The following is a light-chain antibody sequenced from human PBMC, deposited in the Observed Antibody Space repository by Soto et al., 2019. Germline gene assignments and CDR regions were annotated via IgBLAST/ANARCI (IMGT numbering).Light chain of an antibody. J-gene: IGKJ5*01. Sequence: DIQITHSQSALSSSVGDRVTIAFRASQGISNYLAWFQQKPGKVPKRLIYDASSLQSGVPSRFSGSGSGTEFTLTISSLQPEDFATYYCLQHKSYPITFGQGTRLEIK. CDR2: DAS. CDR1: QGISNY. CDR3: LQHKSYPIT. V-gene: IGKV1-17*03.